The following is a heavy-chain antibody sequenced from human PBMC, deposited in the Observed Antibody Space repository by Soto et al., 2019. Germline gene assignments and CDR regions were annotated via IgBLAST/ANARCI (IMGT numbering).Heavy chain of an antibody. V-gene: IGHV1-3*05. CDR2: INAGNGHT. J-gene: IGHJ4*02. D-gene: IGHD2-21*02. CDR1: GYTFTSYA. Sequence: QVQLVQSGAEENKPGASVKDSCKASGYTFTSYAMHWVRQAPGQRLEWMGWINAGNGHTKYSQKFQGRVTITRDTSASTAYMELSSLRSEDTAVYYCARSIVVVTALDYWGQGTLVTVSS. CDR3: ARSIVVVTALDY.